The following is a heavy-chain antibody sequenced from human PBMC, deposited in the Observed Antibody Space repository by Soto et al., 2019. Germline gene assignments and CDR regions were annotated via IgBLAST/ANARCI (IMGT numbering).Heavy chain of an antibody. CDR1: GFTVSSNY. CDR2: IYSGGST. D-gene: IGHD5-12*01. J-gene: IGHJ6*02. CDR3: ARDQRWLQLQRTKEHHYYYGMDV. Sequence: EVQLVETGGGLIQPGGSLRLSCAASGFTVSSNYMSWVRQAPGKGLEWVSVIYSGGSTYYADYVKGRFTISRDNSKSTLYIQMNSLRAEDPDVYYCARDQRWLQLQRTKEHHYYYGMDVWGQGTTVTVSS. V-gene: IGHV3-53*02.